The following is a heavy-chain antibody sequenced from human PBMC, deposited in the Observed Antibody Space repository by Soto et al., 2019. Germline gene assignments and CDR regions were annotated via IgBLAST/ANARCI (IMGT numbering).Heavy chain of an antibody. V-gene: IGHV4-39*01. CDR2: IYYSGST. J-gene: IGHJ4*02. Sequence: SETLSLTCTVSGGSISSSSYYWGWIRQPPGKGLEWIGSIYYSGSTYYNPSLKSRVTISVDTSKNQFSLKLSSVTAADTAVYYCARLGEGSGSFRIPYYYFDYWGQGTLVTVSS. CDR1: GGSISSSSYY. D-gene: IGHD3-10*01. CDR3: ARLGEGSGSFRIPYYYFDY.